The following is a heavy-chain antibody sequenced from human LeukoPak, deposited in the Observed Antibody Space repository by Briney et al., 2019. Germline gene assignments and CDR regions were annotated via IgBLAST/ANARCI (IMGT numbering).Heavy chain of an antibody. V-gene: IGHV3-23*01. CDR3: AKGLGKQQLGAFDI. J-gene: IGHJ3*02. CDR1: GFTFSSYS. CDR2: ISGSGGGT. Sequence: GGSLRLSCAASGFTFSSYSMNWVRQAPGKGLEWVSAISGSGGGTYYADSVKGRFTISRDNSKNTLYPQMNSLRAEDTAVYYCAKGLGKQQLGAFDIWGQGTMVTVSS. D-gene: IGHD6-13*01.